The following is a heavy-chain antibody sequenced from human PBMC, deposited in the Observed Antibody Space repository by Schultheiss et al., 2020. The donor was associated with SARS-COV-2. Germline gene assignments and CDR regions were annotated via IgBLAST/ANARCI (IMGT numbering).Heavy chain of an antibody. CDR2: IRSKANSYST. CDR1: GFTFSGSA. J-gene: IGHJ6*02. Sequence: GGSLRLSCAASGFTFSGSAMHWVRQASGKGLEWVGRIRSKANSYSTAYAASVKGRFTISRDDSKNTAYLQMNSLKTEDTAVYYCTRTYASYYYGMDVWGQGTTVTVSS. D-gene: IGHD2-2*01. V-gene: IGHV3-73*01. CDR3: TRTYASYYYGMDV.